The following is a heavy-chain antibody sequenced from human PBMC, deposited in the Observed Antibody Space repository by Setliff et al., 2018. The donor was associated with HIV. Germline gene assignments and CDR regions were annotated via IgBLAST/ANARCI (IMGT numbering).Heavy chain of an antibody. D-gene: IGHD3-3*01. J-gene: IGHJ6*03. V-gene: IGHV3-20*04. CDR1: GFTFSNAW. Sequence: GGSLRLSCAASGFTFSNAWMNWARQAPGKGLEWVSGINGNGGNTGYADSVKGRFTISRDSAKNFLYLQMNSLRAEDTALYYCASLASQYYNFWSGYLGDYYNMDVWGKGTTVTVSS. CDR2: INGNGGNT. CDR3: ASLASQYYNFWSGYLGDYYNMDV.